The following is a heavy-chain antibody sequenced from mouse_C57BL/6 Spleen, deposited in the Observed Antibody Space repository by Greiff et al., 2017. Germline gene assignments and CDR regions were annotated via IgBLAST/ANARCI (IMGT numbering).Heavy chain of an antibody. Sequence: EVQLVESGPGLAKPSQTLSLTCSVTGYSITSDYWNWIRKFPGNKLEYMGYISYSGSTYYNPSLKSRISITRDTSKNQYYLQLNSVTTEDTATYYCARYPLYYGSSPGYFDVWGTGTTVTVSS. CDR1: GYSITSDY. CDR2: ISYSGST. CDR3: ARYPLYYGSSPGYFDV. J-gene: IGHJ1*03. D-gene: IGHD1-1*01. V-gene: IGHV3-8*01.